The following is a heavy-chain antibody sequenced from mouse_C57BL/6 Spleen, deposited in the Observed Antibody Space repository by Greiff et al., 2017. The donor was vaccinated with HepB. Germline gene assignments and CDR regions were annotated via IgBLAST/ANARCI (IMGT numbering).Heavy chain of an antibody. J-gene: IGHJ4*01. CDR3: ARIECTTVVAPYAMDY. V-gene: IGHV5-6*01. CDR1: GFTFSSYG. Sequence: EVKLMESGGDLVKPGGSLKLSCAASGFTFSSYGMSWVRQTPDKRLEWVATISSGGSYTYYPDSVKGRFTISRANAKNTLYLQMSRLKSEDTAMYYCARIECTTVVAPYAMDYWGQGTTVTVSS. D-gene: IGHD1-1*01. CDR2: ISSGGSYT.